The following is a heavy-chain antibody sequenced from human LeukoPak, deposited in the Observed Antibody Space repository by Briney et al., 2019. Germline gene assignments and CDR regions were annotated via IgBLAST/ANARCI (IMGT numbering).Heavy chain of an antibody. Sequence: GGSLRLSCAACGFTFSSYWMSWVRQAPGKGVEWGANIKQDGGEKYYVDSVQGRFTISRDNAKTSLYLQMNSLRAEDTAVYYCARVLLGSWDWFDPWGQGTLVTVSS. CDR2: IKQDGGEK. J-gene: IGHJ5*02. CDR3: ARVLLGSWDWFDP. V-gene: IGHV3-7*01. D-gene: IGHD3-10*01. CDR1: GFTFSSYW.